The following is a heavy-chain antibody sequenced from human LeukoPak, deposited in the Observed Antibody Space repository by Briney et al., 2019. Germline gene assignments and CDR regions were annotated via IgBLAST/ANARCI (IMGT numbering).Heavy chain of an antibody. D-gene: IGHD6-19*01. CDR2: IYYSGST. Sequence: PSETLSLTCTVSGGSISSYYWSWIRQPPGKGLEWIGYIYYSGSTYCNPSLKSRVTISVDTSKNHFSLKLSSVTAADTAVYYCARYDSNGGRVDYWGQGTLVTVSS. CDR1: GGSISSYY. V-gene: IGHV4-59*08. CDR3: ARYDSNGGRVDY. J-gene: IGHJ4*02.